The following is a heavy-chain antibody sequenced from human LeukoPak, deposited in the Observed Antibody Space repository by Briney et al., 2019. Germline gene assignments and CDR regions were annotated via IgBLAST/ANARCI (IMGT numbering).Heavy chain of an antibody. J-gene: IGHJ4*02. Sequence: GGSLRLSCAASGFTFSSQWMHWVRQAPGKGLVWVPRLNSDGSSTNYADSVKGRFTISRDNAKNTLYLQMNNLRVEDTAVYYCARDPRNYGSGSYSDYWGQGTLVTVSS. V-gene: IGHV3-74*01. CDR2: LNSDGSST. CDR3: ARDPRNYGSGSYSDY. CDR1: GFTFSSQW. D-gene: IGHD3-10*01.